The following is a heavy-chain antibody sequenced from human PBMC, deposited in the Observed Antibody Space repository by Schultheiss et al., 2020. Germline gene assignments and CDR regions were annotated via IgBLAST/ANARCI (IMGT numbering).Heavy chain of an antibody. D-gene: IGHD6-13*01. CDR3: ARQGMEQQLVLFGWFDP. CDR1: GGSISSYY. J-gene: IGHJ5*02. V-gene: IGHV4-59*08. CDR2: IYYSGST. Sequence: SETLSLTCTVSGGSISSYYWSWIRQPPGKGLEWIGYIYYSGSTNYNPSLKSRVTISVDTSKNQFSLKLSSVTAADTAVYYCARQGMEQQLVLFGWFDPWGQGTLVTVSS.